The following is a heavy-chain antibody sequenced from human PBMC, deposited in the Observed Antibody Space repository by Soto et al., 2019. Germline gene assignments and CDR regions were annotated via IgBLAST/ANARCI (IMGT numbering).Heavy chain of an antibody. D-gene: IGHD3-9*01. CDR2: IYYSGST. Sequence: SDTLSVPRTGSGGSPSPDRYFLSCLLQPPGKGLEWIGYIYYSGSTNYNPSLKSRVTISVDTSKNQFSLKLSSVTAADTAVYYCARIPYDILTGYGSYGMDVWGQGTTVTVS. CDR1: GGSPSPDRYF. CDR3: ARIPYDILTGYGSYGMDV. J-gene: IGHJ6*02. V-gene: IGHV4-61*01.